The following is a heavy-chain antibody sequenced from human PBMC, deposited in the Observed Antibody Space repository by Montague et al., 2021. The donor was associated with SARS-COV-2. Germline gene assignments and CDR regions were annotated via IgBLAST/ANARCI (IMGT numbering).Heavy chain of an antibody. Sequence: SETLSLTCTVSGASISSYSWSWILQPPGKEREWIVYMYNREKINYNPSLQSRVTIAVDTSKRQLSLKLKSVTAADTAVYFCARAIVSGLCSGGSCYKGYYSQMDVWGKGTTVTVSS. CDR2: MYNREKI. J-gene: IGHJ6*03. CDR1: GASISSYS. CDR3: ARAIVSGLCSGGSCYKGYYSQMDV. V-gene: IGHV4-59*13. D-gene: IGHD2-15*01.